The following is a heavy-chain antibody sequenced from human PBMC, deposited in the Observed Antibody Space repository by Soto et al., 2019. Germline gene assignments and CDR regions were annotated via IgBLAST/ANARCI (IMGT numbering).Heavy chain of an antibody. CDR2: IIHIFGTA. J-gene: IGHJ6*02. Sequence: QVQLVQSGAEVKKPGSSVKVSCKAPGGTFSSYAISWVRQAPGQGLEWMVGIIHIFGTAKYAQKFQGRVTITADESTSTGYMELSSLRSEYTAVYYCARSQGGSSSLDIYYYYYYGMDVWVQGTTVTVSS. D-gene: IGHD2-15*01. CDR1: GGTFSSYA. V-gene: IGHV1-69*01. CDR3: ARSQGGSSSLDIYYYYYYGMDV.